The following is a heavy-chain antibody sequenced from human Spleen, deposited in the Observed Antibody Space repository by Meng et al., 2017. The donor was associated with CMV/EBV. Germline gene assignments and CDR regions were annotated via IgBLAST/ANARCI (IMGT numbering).Heavy chain of an antibody. Sequence: GESLKISCAASGFTFSSYAMHWVRQAPGKGLEWVAVISYDGSNKYYADSVKGRFTISRDNSKNTLYLQMNSLRAEDTAVYYCARFFSTSGDPDYWGQGTLVTVSS. CDR1: GFTFSSYA. D-gene: IGHD2-2*01. V-gene: IGHV3-30-3*01. CDR2: ISYDGSNK. J-gene: IGHJ4*02. CDR3: ARFFSTSGDPDY.